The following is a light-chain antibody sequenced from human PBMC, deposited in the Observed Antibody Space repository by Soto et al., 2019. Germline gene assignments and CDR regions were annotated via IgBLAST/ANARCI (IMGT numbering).Light chain of an antibody. V-gene: IGKV3-20*01. Sequence: IVLTQSPGTLSLSPGERATLSCRASQSVRSSYLAWYQQKPGQAPRLLIYGASSRATGIPDRFSGSGSGTDFTLTISRLEPEDFAVYYFQQYGSSPQTFGQGTKVEIK. CDR2: GAS. CDR1: QSVRSSY. J-gene: IGKJ1*01. CDR3: QQYGSSPQT.